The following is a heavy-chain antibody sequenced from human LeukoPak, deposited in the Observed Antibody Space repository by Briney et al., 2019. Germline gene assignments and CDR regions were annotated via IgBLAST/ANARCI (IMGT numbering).Heavy chain of an antibody. CDR3: ATGDCSSTSCYPFDY. CDR2: FDPEDGET. V-gene: IGHV1-24*01. J-gene: IGHJ4*02. Sequence: ASVKVSCKVSGYTLTELSMHWVRQAPGKGLERMGGFDPEDGETIYAQKFQGRVTMTEDTSTDTAYMELSSLRSEDTAVYYCATGDCSSTSCYPFDYWGQGTLVTVSS. D-gene: IGHD2-2*01. CDR1: GYTLTELS.